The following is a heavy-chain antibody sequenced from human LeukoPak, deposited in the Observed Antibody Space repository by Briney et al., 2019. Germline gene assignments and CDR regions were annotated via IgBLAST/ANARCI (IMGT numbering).Heavy chain of an antibody. CDR2: INWNGGST. V-gene: IGHV3-20*04. CDR3: AKDQILIITMIVVARRGAFDI. J-gene: IGHJ3*02. D-gene: IGHD3-22*01. Sequence: GGSLRLSCAASGFTFDDCGMSWVRQAPGKGLEWVSGINWNGGSTGYADSVKGRFTISRDNSKNTLYLQMNSLRAEDTAVYYCAKDQILIITMIVVARRGAFDIWGQGTMVTVSS. CDR1: GFTFDDCG.